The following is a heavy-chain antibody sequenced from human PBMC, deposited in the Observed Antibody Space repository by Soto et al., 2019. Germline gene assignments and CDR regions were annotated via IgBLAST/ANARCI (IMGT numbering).Heavy chain of an antibody. V-gene: IGHV1-8*02. CDR3: ARMASSGTLNWFDP. J-gene: IGHJ5*02. CDR1: VYTFINYD. Sequence: XSVKVSCKASVYTFINYDISWVRQATGQGLEWMGWMNPGSGKTGYANKFQGRVTMTRDASTSTAHLELGSLTSEDTAVYYCARMASSGTLNWFDPWGQGTLVTVSS. CDR2: MNPGSGKT.